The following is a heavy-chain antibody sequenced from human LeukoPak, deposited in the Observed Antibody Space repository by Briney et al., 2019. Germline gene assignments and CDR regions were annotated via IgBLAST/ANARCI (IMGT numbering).Heavy chain of an antibody. V-gene: IGHV3-33*01. CDR1: GFTFSSYG. CDR3: ARDKLWYQLPPRSYYGMDV. D-gene: IGHD2-2*01. Sequence: VGSLTLSCAASGFTFSSYGMHWVRQAPGKGLEWVAVIWYDGSNKYYADSVKGRFTISRDNSKNTLYLQMNSLRAEDTAVYYCARDKLWYQLPPRSYYGMDVWGQGTTVTVSS. J-gene: IGHJ6*02. CDR2: IWYDGSNK.